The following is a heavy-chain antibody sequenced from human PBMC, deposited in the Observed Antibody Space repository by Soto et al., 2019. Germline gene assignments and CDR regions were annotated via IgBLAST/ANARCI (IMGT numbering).Heavy chain of an antibody. Sequence: QVQLQESGPGLVKPSQTLSLTCSVSGDSIRGGGHYWNWIRQFPGKGLEWSGYVYHSGSTHYNPSLRGRLTRSIDTSKNQFSLRLISVTAADTALYYCARDTGLAPTVWGYCGHGTQVTVSS. J-gene: IGHJ4*03. CDR1: GDSIRGGGHY. D-gene: IGHD7-27*01. CDR3: ARDTGLAPTVWGY. CDR2: VYHSGST. V-gene: IGHV4-31*03.